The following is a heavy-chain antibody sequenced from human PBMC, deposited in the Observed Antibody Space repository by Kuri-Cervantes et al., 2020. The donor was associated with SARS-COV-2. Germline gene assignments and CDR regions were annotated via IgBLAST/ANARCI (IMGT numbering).Heavy chain of an antibody. Sequence: GGSLRLSCAASGFTFSDYYITWIRQAPGKGLEWVSYISSSGTTIYYADSVQGRFIISRDNAESSVYLQMNSLRAEDTAVYYCANDGGDTVLLFDYWGQGTLVTVSS. D-gene: IGHD5-18*01. J-gene: IGHJ4*02. CDR3: ANDGGDTVLLFDY. CDR1: GFTFSDYY. CDR2: ISSSGTTI. V-gene: IGHV3-11*04.